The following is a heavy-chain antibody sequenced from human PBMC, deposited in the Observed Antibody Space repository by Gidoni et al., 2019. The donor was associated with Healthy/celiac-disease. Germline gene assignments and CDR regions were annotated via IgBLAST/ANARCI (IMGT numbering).Heavy chain of an antibody. CDR1: GGTFSSYT. CDR2: SIPILGIA. J-gene: IGHJ4*02. Sequence: QVQLVQSGAEVKKPGSSLKVFCKDSGGTFSSYTISGVREAPGPGLEWIGSSIPILGIANHAQKFQGRVTSTADKSTSTAYMELSSLRSEDTAVYYCARCLVGYWGQGTLVTVSS. D-gene: IGHD2-2*01. CDR3: ARCLVGY. V-gene: IGHV1-69*02.